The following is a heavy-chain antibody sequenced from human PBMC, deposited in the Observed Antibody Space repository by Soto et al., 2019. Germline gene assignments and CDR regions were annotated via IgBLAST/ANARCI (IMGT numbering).Heavy chain of an antibody. CDR2: ISYDGSNQ. CDR1: GFTFNIYG. V-gene: IGHV3-30*18. CDR3: AKDQASGQGSFDS. J-gene: IGHJ4*02. Sequence: LRLSCAASGFTFNIYGMHWVRQAPDKGLEWVALISYDGSNQYYADSVKGRFTISRDNSKNTLFLQMNSLRADDTAVYYCAKDQASGQGSFDSWGQGTLVTVSP.